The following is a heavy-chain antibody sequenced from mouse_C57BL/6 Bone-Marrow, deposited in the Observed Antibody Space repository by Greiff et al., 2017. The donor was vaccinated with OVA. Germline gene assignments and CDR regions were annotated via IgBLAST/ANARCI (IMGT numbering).Heavy chain of an antibody. D-gene: IGHD1-1*01. CDR3: TTSYYGSRTYFDY. V-gene: IGHV14-4*01. CDR2: IDPENGDT. J-gene: IGHJ2*01. CDR1: GFNIKDDY. Sequence: EVQLQQSGAELVRPGASVKLSCTASGFNIKDDYMHWVKQRPEQGLEWIGWIDPENGDTEYATKFQGKATITADTSSNTAYLQLSSLTSEDTAVYYGTTSYYGSRTYFDYWSQGTTLTVSS.